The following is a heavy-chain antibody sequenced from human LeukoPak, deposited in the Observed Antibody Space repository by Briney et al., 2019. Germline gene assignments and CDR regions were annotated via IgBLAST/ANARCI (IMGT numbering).Heavy chain of an antibody. CDR1: GGSFSGYS. CDR2: INHSGST. CDR3: ARGYYYGSGSYYFDY. D-gene: IGHD3-10*01. J-gene: IGHJ4*02. V-gene: IGHV4-34*01. Sequence: SETLSLTCAVYGGSFSGYSWSWIRPPPGKGLEWIGDINHSGSTNYNPSLKSRVTISVDTSKNQFSLKLSSVTAADTAVYYCARGYYYGSGSYYFDYWGQGTLVTVSS.